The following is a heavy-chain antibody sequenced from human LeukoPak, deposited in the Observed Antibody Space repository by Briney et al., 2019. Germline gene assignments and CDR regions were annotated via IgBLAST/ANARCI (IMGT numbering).Heavy chain of an antibody. CDR1: GFTFGSHA. CDR3: GETTVGYSSGQKPAWPVDY. J-gene: IGHJ4*02. Sequence: QSGGSLRLSCEASGFTFGSHAMYWVRQAPGKGLEWVAGIFGSGGSPHYADPVKGRFTISRDNSRNTVYLQINSLRAEDKAVYYCGETTVGYSSGQKPAWPVDYWGQGTLVTVSS. CDR2: IFGSGGSP. V-gene: IGHV3-23*01. D-gene: IGHD5-18*01.